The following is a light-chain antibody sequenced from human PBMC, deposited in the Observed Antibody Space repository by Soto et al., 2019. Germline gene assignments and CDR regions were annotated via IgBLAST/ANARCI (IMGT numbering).Light chain of an antibody. J-gene: IGLJ3*02. CDR1: SSNIGPYN. Sequence: QSVLTQAPSASGTPGQKVTISCSGSSSNIGPYNVNWYQQLPGTAPKLLIYVNNQRPSGVPDRFSGSKSGTSASLAISGLQSEDEADYYCAAWDDSLNAWVFGGGTKLTVL. CDR2: VNN. CDR3: AAWDDSLNAWV. V-gene: IGLV1-44*01.